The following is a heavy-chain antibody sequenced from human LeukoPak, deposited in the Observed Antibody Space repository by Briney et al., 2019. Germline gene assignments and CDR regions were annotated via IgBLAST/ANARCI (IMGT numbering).Heavy chain of an antibody. CDR1: GFPFSDYY. CDR2: ISSSGSTI. Sequence: GGSLPLSCAASGFPFSDYYMSWIRPAPGKGREGVSYISSSGSTIYYADSVKGRFTISRDNAKTSLYLQMNSLRAEDTAVYYCARDSADTAMAATVDYWGQGTLVTVSS. D-gene: IGHD5-18*01. V-gene: IGHV3-11*01. CDR3: ARDSADTAMAATVDY. J-gene: IGHJ4*02.